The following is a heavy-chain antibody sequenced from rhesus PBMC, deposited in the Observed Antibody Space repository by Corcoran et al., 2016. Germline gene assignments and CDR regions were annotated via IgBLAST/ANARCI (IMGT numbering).Heavy chain of an antibody. CDR3: ATESLAHS. J-gene: IGHJ4*01. V-gene: IGHV4-80*01. D-gene: IGHD3-3*01. CDR1: GVPISNSW. CDR2: VNGKMGCA. Sequence: QVQLRESGPGLVKASETLSLTCIVYGVPISNSWWSWVRQSPGKGLEWIGKVNGKMGCAFNKPSLKSRVTFSLCASQNQVFLRLSFLTAAATAVYFCATESLAHSWGQGILVTVSS.